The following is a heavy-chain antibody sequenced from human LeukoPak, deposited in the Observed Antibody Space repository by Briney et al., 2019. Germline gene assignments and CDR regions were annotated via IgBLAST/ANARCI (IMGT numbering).Heavy chain of an antibody. J-gene: IGHJ4*02. V-gene: IGHV4-59*08. CDR1: GGSISSYY. Sequence: PSETLSLTCTVSGGSISSYYWSWIRQPPGKGLEWIGYIYYSGSTNYNPSLKSRVTISVGTSKNQFSLKLSSVTAADTAVYYCARHVFLSCSSTSCYTPLFDYWGQGTLVTVSS. CDR2: IYYSGST. CDR3: ARHVFLSCSSTSCYTPLFDY. D-gene: IGHD2-2*02.